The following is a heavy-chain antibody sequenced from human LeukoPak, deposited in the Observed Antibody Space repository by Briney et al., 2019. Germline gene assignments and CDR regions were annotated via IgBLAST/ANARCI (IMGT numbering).Heavy chain of an antibody. D-gene: IGHD6-19*01. CDR3: ARGSDFAVAGTTPFDY. CDR2: ISYDGSNT. CDR1: GFTFSSFA. Sequence: GGSLRLSCAASGFTFSSFAMHWVRQAPGKGLEWVAVISYDGSNTYYADSVKGRLTISRDNSKNTLYLQMNSLRAKDTAVYYCARGSDFAVAGTTPFDYWGQGTLVTVSS. V-gene: IGHV3-30*04. J-gene: IGHJ4*02.